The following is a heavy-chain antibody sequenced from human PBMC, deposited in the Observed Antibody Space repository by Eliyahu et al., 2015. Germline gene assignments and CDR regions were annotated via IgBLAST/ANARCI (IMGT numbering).Heavy chain of an antibody. J-gene: IGHJ4*02. V-gene: IGHV6-1*01. CDR2: TYYRXKWYN. D-gene: IGHD1-26*01. Sequence: QVQLQQSGPGXVKPSQTLSLTCAISGDSVSSNSAAWXWIRQSPSRGLEWLGRTYYRXKWYNDYAVSVKSRISINADTSKNQFSLQLNSVTTEDTAVYYCARQWGGATGHWGQGTLVTVSS. CDR3: ARQWGGATGH. CDR1: GDSVSSNSAA.